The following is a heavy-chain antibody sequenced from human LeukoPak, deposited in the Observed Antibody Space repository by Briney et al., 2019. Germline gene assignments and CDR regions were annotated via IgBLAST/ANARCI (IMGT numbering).Heavy chain of an antibody. Sequence: SETLSLTCTVSGGSISSYYWSWIRQPAGKGLEWIGRIYTSGSTNYNPSLKSRVTISVDTSKNQFSLKLSSVTVADTAVYYCARAVVVAAYLTPPFDYWGQGTLVTVSS. CDR1: GGSISSYY. J-gene: IGHJ4*02. V-gene: IGHV4-4*07. CDR2: IYTSGST. D-gene: IGHD2-15*01. CDR3: ARAVVVAAYLTPPFDY.